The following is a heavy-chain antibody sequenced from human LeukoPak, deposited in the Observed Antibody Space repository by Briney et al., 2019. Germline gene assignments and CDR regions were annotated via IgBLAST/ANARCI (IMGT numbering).Heavy chain of an antibody. CDR3: AKERGHPLPNYHMDV. D-gene: IGHD4/OR15-4a*01. J-gene: IGHJ6*03. V-gene: IGHV3-23*01. CDR2: IVDTGDGT. CDR1: GFTFSSYA. Sequence: GGSLRLSCAAAGFTFSSYAMSWVRQAPGKLLEWVSTIVDTGDGTFYADSVRDRFTISSDSSKNTLYLQMNSLRADDTAVYYCAKERGHPLPNYHMDVWGKGTTVTVSS.